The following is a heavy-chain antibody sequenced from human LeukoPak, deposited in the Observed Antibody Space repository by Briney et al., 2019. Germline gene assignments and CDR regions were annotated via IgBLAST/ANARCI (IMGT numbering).Heavy chain of an antibody. V-gene: IGHV3-9*01. J-gene: IGHJ3*02. Sequence: GGSLRLSCAASGFTFDDYAMHWVRQAPGKGLGWVSGISWNSGSIGYADSVKGRFTISRDNAKNSLYLQMNSLRAEDTALYYCAKESLGLDAFDIWGQGTMVTVSS. CDR1: GFTFDDYA. CDR3: AKESLGLDAFDI. CDR2: ISWNSGSI.